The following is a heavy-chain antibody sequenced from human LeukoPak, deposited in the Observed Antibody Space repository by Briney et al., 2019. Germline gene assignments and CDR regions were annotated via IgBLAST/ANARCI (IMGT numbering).Heavy chain of an antibody. CDR1: GFPFSIYG. D-gene: IGHD3-9*01. J-gene: IGHJ3*02. V-gene: IGHV3-30*19. Sequence: ALRLSFAASGFPFSIYGIEWGRPAPGKGVEGVAVLAHDVSNAYYADSVKGRFTIPRDNSKDIVCLQMNSLRVEDTAVYYCARETGLGSAFEIWGQGTMVTVSS. CDR2: LAHDVSNA. CDR3: ARETGLGSAFEI.